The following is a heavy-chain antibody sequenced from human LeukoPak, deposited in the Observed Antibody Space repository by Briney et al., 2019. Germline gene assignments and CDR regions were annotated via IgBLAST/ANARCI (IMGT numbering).Heavy chain of an antibody. CDR1: GYTFTGYY. V-gene: IGHV1-2*02. J-gene: IGHJ5*02. Sequence: ASVKVSCKASGYTFTGYYMHWVRQAPGQGLEWMGWINPNSGGTNYAQKFQGRVTMTRDTSISTAYMELSRLRSDDTAVYYCARETSYCSGGSCYGDWFDPWGQGTLVTVSS. CDR3: ARETSYCSGGSCYGDWFDP. D-gene: IGHD2-15*01. CDR2: INPNSGGT.